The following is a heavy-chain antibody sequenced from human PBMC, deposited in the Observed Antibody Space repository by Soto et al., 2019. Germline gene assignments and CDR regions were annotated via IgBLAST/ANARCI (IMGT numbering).Heavy chain of an antibody. CDR2: ISAHHGNX. D-gene: IGHD1-1*01. CDR1: GYTFTSYG. Sequence: QVHLVQSGAEVKKPGASVKVSCKASGYTFTSYGITWVRQAPGQGLEWMGWISAHHGNXDYAQKLQGRVIVTRDTXXXXXXXXLRSLRSDDTAVYYCARGRYGDYWGQGALVTVSS. V-gene: IGHV1-18*01. CDR3: ARGRYGDY. J-gene: IGHJ4*02.